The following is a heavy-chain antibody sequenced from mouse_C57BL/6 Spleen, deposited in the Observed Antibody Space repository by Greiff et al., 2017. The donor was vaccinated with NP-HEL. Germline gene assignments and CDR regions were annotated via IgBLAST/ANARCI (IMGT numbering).Heavy chain of an antibody. J-gene: IGHJ3*01. CDR1: GFTFSSYA. Sequence: EVQRVESGEGLVKPGGSLKLSCAASGFTFSSYAMSWVRQTPEKRLEWVAYISSGGDYIYYADTVKGRFTISRDNARNTLYLQMSSLKSEDTAMYYCTSYDYDEGPYWGQGTLVTVSA. CDR3: TSYDYDEGPY. V-gene: IGHV5-9-1*02. D-gene: IGHD2-4*01. CDR2: ISSGGDYI.